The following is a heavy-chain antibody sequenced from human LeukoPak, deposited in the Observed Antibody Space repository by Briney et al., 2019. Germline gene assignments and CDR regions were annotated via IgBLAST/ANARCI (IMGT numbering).Heavy chain of an antibody. CDR3: ARGEEDSSGYYPFDY. Sequence: GGSLRLSCAASGFTFSNYAMSWVRQAPGKGLEWVSGISGSGDSTYYADSVKGRFTISRDNSKNTLYLQMNSLRAEDTAVYYCARGEEDSSGYYPFDYWGQGTLVTVSS. CDR2: ISGSGDST. D-gene: IGHD3-22*01. J-gene: IGHJ4*02. CDR1: GFTFSNYA. V-gene: IGHV3-23*01.